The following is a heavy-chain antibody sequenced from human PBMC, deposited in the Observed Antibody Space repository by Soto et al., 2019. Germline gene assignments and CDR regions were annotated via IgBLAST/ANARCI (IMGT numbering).Heavy chain of an antibody. V-gene: IGHV3-23*01. D-gene: IGHD2-15*01. CDR1: GFMFSGYA. CDR2: VSTSGTSP. J-gene: IGHJ5*02. Sequence: EVQLLESGGGLAQPGESLTLSCAASGFMFSGYAMSWVRQAPGKGLEWVSAVSTSGTSPSSAESVKGRFTISRDNSKNTLYVQMSSLGAEDTALFECVKDLSASGWFDHWGQGTLVIVSS. CDR3: VKDLSASGWFDH.